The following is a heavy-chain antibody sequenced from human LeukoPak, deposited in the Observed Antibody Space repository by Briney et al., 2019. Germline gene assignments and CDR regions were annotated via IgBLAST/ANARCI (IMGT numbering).Heavy chain of an antibody. CDR2: IKQDGTEK. V-gene: IGHV3-7*01. D-gene: IGHD3-16*01. CDR1: GFTFSNYW. CDR3: ARDVFYRGRRDATYYFDS. J-gene: IGHJ4*02. Sequence: GGSLRPSCAASGFTFSNYWMSCVRQGPGKGLEWVANIKQDGTEKYYVDSVKGRFTISRDNARNSLYLQMNNLRAEDTAVYYCARDVFYRGRRDATYYFDSWGQGTLVTVSS.